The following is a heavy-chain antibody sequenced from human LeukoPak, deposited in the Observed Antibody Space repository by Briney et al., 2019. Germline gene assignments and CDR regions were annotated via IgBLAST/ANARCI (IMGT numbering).Heavy chain of an antibody. V-gene: IGHV3-11*01. CDR2: ISSSGSTI. D-gene: IGHD5-24*01. J-gene: IGHJ6*02. CDR3: ASSKSSRGYYYGMDV. CDR1: GFTFSDYY. Sequence: GGSLRLSCAAPGFTFSDYYMSWIRQAPGKGLEWVSYISSSGSTIYYADSVKGRFTISRDNAKNSLYLQMNSLRAEDTAVYYCASSKSSRGYYYGMDVWGQGTTVTVSS.